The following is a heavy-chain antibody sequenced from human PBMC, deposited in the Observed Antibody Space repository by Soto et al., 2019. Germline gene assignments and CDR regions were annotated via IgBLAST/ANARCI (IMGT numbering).Heavy chain of an antibody. CDR2: ISAYNGNT. CDR1: GYTFTSYG. Sequence: ASVKVSCKASGYTFTSYGISWVRQAPGQGLEWMGWISAYNGNTNYAQKLQGRVTMTTDTSTSTAYMELRSLRSDDTAVYYCASSGYSGYVEPPSSLRYWGQGTLVTVSS. CDR3: ASSGYSGYVEPPSSLRY. V-gene: IGHV1-18*01. D-gene: IGHD5-12*01. J-gene: IGHJ4*02.